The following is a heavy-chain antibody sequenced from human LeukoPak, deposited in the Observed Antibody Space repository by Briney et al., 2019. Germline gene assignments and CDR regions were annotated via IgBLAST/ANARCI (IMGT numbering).Heavy chain of an antibody. D-gene: IGHD3-9*01. Sequence: GGSLRLSCAASGFTFRSYTMNWVRQAPGKGLEWVSAIDPSSTYIYYADSVKGRFTISRDNSKNTLYLQMNSLRAEDTAVYYCAKASPSGYNILTGYYQVNYYFDYWGQGTLVTVSS. CDR2: IDPSSTYI. CDR1: GFTFRSYT. V-gene: IGHV3-23*01. CDR3: AKASPSGYNILTGYYQVNYYFDY. J-gene: IGHJ4*02.